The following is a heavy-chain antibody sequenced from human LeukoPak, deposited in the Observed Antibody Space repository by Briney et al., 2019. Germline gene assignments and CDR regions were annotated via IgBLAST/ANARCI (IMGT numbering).Heavy chain of an antibody. V-gene: IGHV7-4-1*02. J-gene: IGHJ3*02. CDR3: AASFTDYGGAFDI. D-gene: IGHD4-23*01. CDR2: INTNTENP. CDR1: GYTFTNYA. Sequence: ASVKVSCKASGYTFTNYAMNWVRRAPGQGLEWMGWINTNTENPSYAQGFTGRFVFSLDTSVSTAYLHINSLKAEDTAVYFCAASFTDYGGAFDIWGQGTIITVSS.